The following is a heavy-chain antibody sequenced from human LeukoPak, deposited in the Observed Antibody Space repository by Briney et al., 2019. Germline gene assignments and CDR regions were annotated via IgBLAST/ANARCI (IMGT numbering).Heavy chain of an antibody. CDR2: IFPHDSDT. D-gene: IGHD6-6*01. Sequence: GESLKISCKGSGYTFSSYWIAWVRQVPGKGLEWMGTIFPHDSDTRYSPSFQGQVTISADKSINTAFLQWSSLKASDTAMYYCARTQKRTARTFDYWGQGTLVTVSS. CDR1: GYTFSSYW. J-gene: IGHJ4*02. CDR3: ARTQKRTARTFDY. V-gene: IGHV5-51*01.